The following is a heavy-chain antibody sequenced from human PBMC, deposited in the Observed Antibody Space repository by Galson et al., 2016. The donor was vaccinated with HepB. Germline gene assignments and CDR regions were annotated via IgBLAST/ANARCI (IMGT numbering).Heavy chain of an antibody. D-gene: IGHD3-10*01. CDR1: GFTFSTYG. Sequence: LRLSCAASGFTFSTYGMHWVRQAPGKGLERVSAISYDGSPKYYADSVKGRFAISRDNAKNSLFLQMNSLRADDTAVYYCARGRLTMVRGLNGYYFDLWGQGTLVTVSS. CDR2: ISYDGSPK. J-gene: IGHJ4*02. V-gene: IGHV3-30*03. CDR3: ARGRLTMVRGLNGYYFDL.